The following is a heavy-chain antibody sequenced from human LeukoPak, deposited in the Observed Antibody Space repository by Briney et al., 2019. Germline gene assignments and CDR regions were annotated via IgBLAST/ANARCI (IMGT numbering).Heavy chain of an antibody. J-gene: IGHJ4*02. CDR2: IYYSGST. Sequence: PSETLSPTCTVSGVSVSSSSYYWYWIRQPPGKGLEWIGNIYYSGSTYYNPSLKSRVTISVDTSKNQFSLNLNSVTAADTAVYYCTRRRGGSSLFDYWGQGTLVTVSS. CDR1: GVSVSSSSYY. V-gene: IGHV4-39*01. CDR3: TRRRGGSSLFDY. D-gene: IGHD6-13*01.